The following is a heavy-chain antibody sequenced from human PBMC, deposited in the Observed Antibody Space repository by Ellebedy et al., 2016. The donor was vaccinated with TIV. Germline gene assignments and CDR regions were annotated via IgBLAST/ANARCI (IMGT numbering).Heavy chain of an antibody. CDR1: GFTFNNYA. CDR3: ARGGLGDGVFDM. CDR2: ISFDGNNK. D-gene: IGHD3-10*01. V-gene: IGHV3-30-3*01. J-gene: IGHJ3*02. Sequence: PGGSLRLSCSASGFTFNNYAMHWVRQAPGKGLEWVAVISFDGNNKYYPDSVKGRFTISRDKSGNTLYLQANSLRVADTAVYYCARGGLGDGVFDMWGQGTMVTVSS.